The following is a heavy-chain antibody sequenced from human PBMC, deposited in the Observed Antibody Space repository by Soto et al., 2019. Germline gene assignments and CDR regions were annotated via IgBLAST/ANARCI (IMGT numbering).Heavy chain of an antibody. CDR3: ATEAFIPLMYRMDV. CDR1: GYSFTSYW. J-gene: IGHJ6*02. V-gene: IGHV5-10-1*01. CDR2: IDPSDSYT. D-gene: IGHD2-2*02. Sequence: GESLKISCKGSGYSFTSYWISWVRQMPGKALEWMGRIDPSDSYTNYSPSFQGHVTISADKSISTAYLQWSSLKASGTAMYYCATEAFIPLMYRMDVWGQGPTVTVSS.